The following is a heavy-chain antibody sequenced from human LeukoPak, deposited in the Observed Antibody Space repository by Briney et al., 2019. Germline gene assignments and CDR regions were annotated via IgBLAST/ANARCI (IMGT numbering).Heavy chain of an antibody. J-gene: IGHJ5*02. D-gene: IGHD3-9*01. CDR3: ARDKVLRYFDWLFQDNWFDP. V-gene: IGHV1-18*01. CDR1: GYTFTSYG. Sequence: GASVKVSCKASGYTFTSYGISWVRQAPGQGLEWMGWISAYNGNTNYAQKLQGRVTMTTDTSTGTAYMELRSLRSDDTAVYYCARDKVLRYFDWLFQDNWFDPWGQGALVTVSS. CDR2: ISAYNGNT.